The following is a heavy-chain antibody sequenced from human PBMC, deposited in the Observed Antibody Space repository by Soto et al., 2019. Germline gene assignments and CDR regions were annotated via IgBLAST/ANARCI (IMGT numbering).Heavy chain of an antibody. CDR3: ARQGEFCSGDNCYTDY. D-gene: IGHD2-15*01. J-gene: IGHJ4*02. Sequence: VESLKISCHGSGYRFTSSWIAWVRQLPWRDLEWMGIIYPGDSDARYSPSFQGRITISADKSISTAFLQWGSLKASDTAMYYCARQGEFCSGDNCYTDYWGQGTLVTVSS. V-gene: IGHV5-51*01. CDR2: IYPGDSDA. CDR1: GYRFTSSW.